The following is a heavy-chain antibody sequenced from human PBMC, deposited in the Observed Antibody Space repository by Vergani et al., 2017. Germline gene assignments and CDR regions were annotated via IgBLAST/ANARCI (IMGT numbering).Heavy chain of an antibody. D-gene: IGHD6-19*01. V-gene: IGHV5-51*01. Sequence: EVQLVQSGAEVKKPGESLKISCKGSGYSFTSYWIGWVRQMPGKGLEWMGIIYPGDSDTRYSPSFQGQVTISADKSSSTAYLQWSSLKASDTAMYYRARLVAVAGMSSGAFDIWGQGTMVTVSS. CDR1: GYSFTSYW. CDR2: IYPGDSDT. J-gene: IGHJ3*02. CDR3: ARLVAVAGMSSGAFDI.